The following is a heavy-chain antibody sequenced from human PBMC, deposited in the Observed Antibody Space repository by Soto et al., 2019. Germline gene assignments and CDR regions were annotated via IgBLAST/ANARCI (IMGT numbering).Heavy chain of an antibody. J-gene: IGHJ6*02. CDR3: AKGPRAPPPHDYGMDV. Sequence: EVQLLESGGGLVQPGGSLRLSCAASGFTFSSYVMNWVRQPPGKGLEWVSGISGSGGSTYYADSVKGRFTISRDNSKNTLYLQMNSLRAEDTAVYCCAKGPRAPPPHDYGMDVWGQGTTVTVSS. CDR1: GFTFSSYV. V-gene: IGHV3-23*01. CDR2: ISGSGGST.